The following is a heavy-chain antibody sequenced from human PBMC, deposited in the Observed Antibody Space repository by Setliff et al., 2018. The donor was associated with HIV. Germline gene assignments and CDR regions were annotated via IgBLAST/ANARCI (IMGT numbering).Heavy chain of an antibody. Sequence: SVKVSCKASGFTFTSSAMQWVRQARGQRLEWIGWIVVGSGNTNYAQKFQERVTITRDMSTSTAYMELSSLRSEETAVYYCAAADYSNPHWYFDLWGRGTLVTVSS. CDR3: AAADYSNPHWYFDL. V-gene: IGHV1-58*02. CDR1: GFTFTSSA. J-gene: IGHJ2*01. D-gene: IGHD4-4*01. CDR2: IVVGSGNT.